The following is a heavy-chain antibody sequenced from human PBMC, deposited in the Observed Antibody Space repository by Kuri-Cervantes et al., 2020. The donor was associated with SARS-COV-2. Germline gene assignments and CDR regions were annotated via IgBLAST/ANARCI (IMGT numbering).Heavy chain of an antibody. J-gene: IGHJ4*02. CDR2: IYGGGST. Sequence: GGSLRLSCAASGFTVSSNYMSWVRQAPGKGLEWVSIIYGGGSTYYADSVEGRFTISRDNSKNTLYLQMNSLRAEDTAVYYCARGYEARYSSSWYLDYWGQGTLVTVSS. CDR3: ARGYEARYSSSWYLDY. D-gene: IGHD6-13*01. V-gene: IGHV3-53*01. CDR1: GFTVSSNY.